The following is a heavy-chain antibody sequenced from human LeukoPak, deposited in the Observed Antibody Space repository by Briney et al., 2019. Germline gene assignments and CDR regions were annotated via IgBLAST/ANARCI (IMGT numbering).Heavy chain of an antibody. Sequence: VASVKVSCKASGYTFTSYGISWVRQAPGQGLEWMGWISAYNGNTNYAQKLQGRVTMTTDTSTSTAYMELRSLRSDDTAVYYCARFGGYDRRFAYFDLWGRGTLVTVSS. CDR2: ISAYNGNT. CDR3: ARFGGYDRRFAYFDL. V-gene: IGHV1-18*01. D-gene: IGHD5-12*01. J-gene: IGHJ2*01. CDR1: GYTFTSYG.